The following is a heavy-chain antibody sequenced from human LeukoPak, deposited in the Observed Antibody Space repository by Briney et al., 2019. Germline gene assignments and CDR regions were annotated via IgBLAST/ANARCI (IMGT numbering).Heavy chain of an antibody. CDR2: ITRSNSYI. J-gene: IGHJ5*02. Sequence: PGGSLRLSCSASGFTFSTYSMNWVRQAPGKGLEWVSSITRSNSYIYYADSVKGRFTISRDNSKNTLYLQMNSLRAEDAAVYYCARDFRSGFPNWFDPWGQGALVTVSS. V-gene: IGHV3-21*04. CDR3: ARDFRSGFPNWFDP. CDR1: GFTFSTYS. D-gene: IGHD3-3*01.